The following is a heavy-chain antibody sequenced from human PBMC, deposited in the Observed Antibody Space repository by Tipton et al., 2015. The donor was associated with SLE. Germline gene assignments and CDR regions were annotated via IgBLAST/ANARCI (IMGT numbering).Heavy chain of an antibody. CDR3: ARGGIYHDYSGNFDF. D-gene: IGHD3-22*01. J-gene: IGHJ4*02. V-gene: IGHV4-34*01. Sequence: TLSLTCAVSGASFSANYWGWIRQPPGKGLEWIGEISHSGSTNYNPSLKSRVTISLDTSKNQFSLKLRSVTAADTAIYYCARGGIYHDYSGNFDFWGQGTLVTASS. CDR1: GASFSANY. CDR2: ISHSGST.